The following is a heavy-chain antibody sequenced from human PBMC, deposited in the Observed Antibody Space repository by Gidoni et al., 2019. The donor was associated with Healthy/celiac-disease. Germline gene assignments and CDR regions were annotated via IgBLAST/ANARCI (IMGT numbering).Heavy chain of an antibody. CDR2: IIPIFGTA. V-gene: IGHV1-69*01. CDR3: AREDYGSGSYFTHQTYNWFDP. D-gene: IGHD3-10*01. Sequence: PGQGLEWMGGIIPIFGTANYAQKFQGRVTITADESTSTAYMELSSLRSEDTAVYYCAREDYGSGSYFTHQTYNWFDPWGQGTLVTVSS. J-gene: IGHJ5*02.